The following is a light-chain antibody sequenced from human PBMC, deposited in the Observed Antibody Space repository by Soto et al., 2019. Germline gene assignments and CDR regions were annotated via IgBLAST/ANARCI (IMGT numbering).Light chain of an antibody. V-gene: IGKV1-27*01. CDR3: QKCDSPPLT. CDR1: QGITNY. Sequence: DIQITLPLSSLSASVVERVTITCEASQGITNYLAWYQQKPGKVPKLLIYVASTLQSGVPSRFSGTGSGTDFTLTISNLQPEDVATYYCQKCDSPPLTFGGGTKVDIK. J-gene: IGKJ4*01. CDR2: VAS.